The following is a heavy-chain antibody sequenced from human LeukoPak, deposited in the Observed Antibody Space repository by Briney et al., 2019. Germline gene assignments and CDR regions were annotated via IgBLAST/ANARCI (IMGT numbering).Heavy chain of an antibody. CDR1: GFTFSSYE. D-gene: IGHD3-9*01. CDR3: ASQVLRYFDWLPAV. Sequence: SGGSLRLSCAASGFTFSSYEMNWVRQAPGKGLEWVSYISSSGSTIYYAESVKERFTISRDNAKNSLYLQMNSLRAEHTAVYYCASQVLRYFDWLPAVWGQGTLVTVSS. J-gene: IGHJ4*02. V-gene: IGHV3-48*03. CDR2: ISSSGSTI.